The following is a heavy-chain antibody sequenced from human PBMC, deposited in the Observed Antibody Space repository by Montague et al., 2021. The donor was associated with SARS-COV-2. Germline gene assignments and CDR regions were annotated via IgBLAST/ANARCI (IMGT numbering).Heavy chain of an antibody. CDR1: GGSFSDYY. V-gene: IGHV4-34*01. CDR2: INHSGST. Sequence: SKTLSLTCAVHGGSFSDYYWSWIRQPPRKGLEWIGEINHSGSTNYNPSLKSRVTISVDTSKNQFSLKLSSVTAADTAVYYCARGAPTISMIVVVFTGAGWYFDLWGRGTLVTVSS. D-gene: IGHD3-22*01. J-gene: IGHJ2*01. CDR3: ARGAPTISMIVVVFTGAGWYFDL.